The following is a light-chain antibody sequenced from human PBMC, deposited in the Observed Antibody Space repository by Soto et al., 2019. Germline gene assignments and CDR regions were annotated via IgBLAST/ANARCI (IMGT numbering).Light chain of an antibody. CDR3: SSYTSSRTYV. J-gene: IGLJ1*01. CDR2: EVS. Sequence: QSVLTQPPPVSGSPGQSVAISCTGTSSDVGSYNRVSWYQQPPGTAPKVMIYEVSNRPSGVPDRFSGSKSGNTASLTISGPQAEDEADYYCSSYTSSRTYVFGTGTKVTVL. V-gene: IGLV2-18*02. CDR1: SSDVGSYNR.